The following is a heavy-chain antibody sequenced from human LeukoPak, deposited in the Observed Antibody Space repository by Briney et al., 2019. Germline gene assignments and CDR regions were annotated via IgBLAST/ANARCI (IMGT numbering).Heavy chain of an antibody. D-gene: IGHD6-13*01. Sequence: SETLSLTCAVSGGSISSSNWWSWVRQPPGKGLEWIGEIYHSGSTNYNPSLKSRVTISVDKSKNQFSLKLSSVTAADTAVYHCASQPASIAAAGTGRVFDYWGQGTLVTVSS. CDR3: ASQPASIAAAGTGRVFDY. CDR2: IYHSGST. V-gene: IGHV4-4*02. CDR1: GGSISSSNW. J-gene: IGHJ4*02.